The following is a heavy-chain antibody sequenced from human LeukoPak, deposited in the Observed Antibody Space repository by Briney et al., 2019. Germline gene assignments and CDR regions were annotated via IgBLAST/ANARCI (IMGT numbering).Heavy chain of an antibody. CDR3: AKDRYCTSSSCPIDY. D-gene: IGHD2-2*01. Sequence: PGGSLRLSCAGSGYSFDEYAMHWVRQAPGKGLEWVSGINWKSDKIGYADSVKGRFTISRDNSKNSLYLQMNSLRVEDTALYYCAKDRYCTSSSCPIDYWGQGTMVIVSS. CDR2: INWKSDKI. V-gene: IGHV3-9*01. J-gene: IGHJ4*02. CDR1: GYSFDEYA.